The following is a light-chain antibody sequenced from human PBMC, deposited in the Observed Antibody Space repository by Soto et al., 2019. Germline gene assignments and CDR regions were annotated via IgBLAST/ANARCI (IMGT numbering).Light chain of an antibody. CDR1: QSVGSSY. CDR3: QQYGRSPLT. J-gene: IGKJ4*02. CDR2: GAS. Sequence: EIVLTKSPGTLSLSPGERATLSCRASQSVGSSYLAWYQLKPGHTPRLLIYGASSRATGIPDRFSGSGSGTDFTLTISRLEPEDFAVYYCQQYGRSPLTFGGGTKV. V-gene: IGKV3-20*01.